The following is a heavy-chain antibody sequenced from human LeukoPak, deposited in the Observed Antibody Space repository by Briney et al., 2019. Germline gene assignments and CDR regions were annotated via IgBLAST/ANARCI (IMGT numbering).Heavy chain of an antibody. Sequence: GRSLRLSCAASGFTFSSYAMHWARQAPGKGLEWVAVISYDGSNKYYADSVKGRFTISRDNSKNTLYLQMNSLRAEDTAVYYCARETPRPTSFFDIWGQGTMVTVSS. CDR2: ISYDGSNK. CDR1: GFTFSSYA. J-gene: IGHJ3*02. CDR3: ARETPRPTSFFDI. D-gene: IGHD2-2*01. V-gene: IGHV3-30*01.